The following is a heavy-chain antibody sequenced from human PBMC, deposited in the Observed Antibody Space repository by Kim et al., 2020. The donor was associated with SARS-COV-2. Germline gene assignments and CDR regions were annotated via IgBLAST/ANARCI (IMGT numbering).Heavy chain of an antibody. CDR3: ARMAWDGIAARVRAFDY. V-gene: IGHV1-46*01. J-gene: IGHJ4*02. Sequence: FQGRVHMPRDTSTSTVYMELSSLRSEDTAVYYCARMAWDGIAARVRAFDYWGQGTLVTVSS. D-gene: IGHD6-6*01.